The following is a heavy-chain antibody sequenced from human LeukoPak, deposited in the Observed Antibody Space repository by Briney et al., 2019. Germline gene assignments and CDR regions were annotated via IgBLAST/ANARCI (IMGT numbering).Heavy chain of an antibody. CDR2: MNPNSGNT. CDR1: GGTFSSYA. CDR3: ARAEGIAARPGVY. Sequence: ASVKVSCKASGGTFSSYAISWVRQAPGQGLEWMGWMNPNSGNTGYAQKFQGRVTMTRNTSISTAYMELSSLRSEDTAVYYCARAEGIAARPGVYWGQGTLVTVSS. D-gene: IGHD6-6*01. J-gene: IGHJ4*02. V-gene: IGHV1-8*02.